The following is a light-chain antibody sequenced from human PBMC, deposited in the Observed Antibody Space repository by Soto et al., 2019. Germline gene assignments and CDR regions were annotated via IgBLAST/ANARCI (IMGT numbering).Light chain of an antibody. J-gene: IGLJ3*02. CDR2: RNN. CDR1: RSNIGRNF. V-gene: IGLV1-47*01. CDR3: SLYTTTSSWV. Sequence: QSVLTQSPSASGTPGQRVTISCSGSRSNIGRNFVYWYQHVPGTAPRLLIQRNNERPSGVPDRFSGSKSGNTASLTISGLLAEDEGDYYCSLYTTTSSWVFGGGTKLTVL.